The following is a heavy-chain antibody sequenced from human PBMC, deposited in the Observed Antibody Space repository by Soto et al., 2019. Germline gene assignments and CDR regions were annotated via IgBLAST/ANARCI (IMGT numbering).Heavy chain of an antibody. CDR2: VIPIFGTA. D-gene: IGHD3-3*01. V-gene: IGHV1-69*01. J-gene: IGHJ6*02. CDR1: GGTFSSYA. CDR3: ERGFGERITIFGVVTYYGMDV. Sequence: QVQLVQSGAEVKKPGSSVKVSCKASGGTFSSYAISWVRQAPGQGLEWMGGVIPIFGTANYAQKFQGRVTITADESTSTAYMELSSLRSEDTAVYYCERGFGERITIFGVVTYYGMDVWGQGTTVTVSS.